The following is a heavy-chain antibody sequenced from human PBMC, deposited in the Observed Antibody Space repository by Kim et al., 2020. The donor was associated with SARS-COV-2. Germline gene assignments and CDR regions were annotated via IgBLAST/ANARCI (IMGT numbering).Heavy chain of an antibody. J-gene: IGHJ4*02. CDR3: ASRKDSVQLVLDY. D-gene: IGHD6-6*01. Sequence: SETLSLTCTVSGGSISSSSYYWGWIRQPPGKGLEWIGSIYYSGSTYYNPSLKSRVTISVDTSKNQFSLKLSSVTAADTAVYYCASRKDSVQLVLDYWGQGTLVTVSS. V-gene: IGHV4-39*01. CDR2: IYYSGST. CDR1: GGSISSSSYY.